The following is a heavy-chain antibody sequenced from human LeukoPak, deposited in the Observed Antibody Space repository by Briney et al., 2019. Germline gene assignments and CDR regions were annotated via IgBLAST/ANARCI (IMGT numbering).Heavy chain of an antibody. D-gene: IGHD2-2*01. Sequence: GGSLRLSCAASGFTFSSYGMHWVRQAPGKGLEWVAFIRYDGSNKYYADSVKGRFTISRDNSKNTLYLQMNSLRAEDTAVYYCAKDAGVVVIPALYNWFDPWGQGTLVTVSS. V-gene: IGHV3-30*02. CDR3: AKDAGVVVIPALYNWFDP. CDR2: IRYDGSNK. J-gene: IGHJ5*02. CDR1: GFTFSSYG.